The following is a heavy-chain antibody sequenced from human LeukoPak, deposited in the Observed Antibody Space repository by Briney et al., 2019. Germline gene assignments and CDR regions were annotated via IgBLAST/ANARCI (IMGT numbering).Heavy chain of an antibody. D-gene: IGHD3-22*01. J-gene: IGHJ4*02. Sequence: GGSLRLSCAASGFTVSTNYMSWVRQAPGRGLEWVSVIYSGGSTYYADSVKGRFTISRDNSKNTLYLQMNSLRAEDTAVYYCARVDYYDRNGYYRWGQGTLVTVSS. CDR1: GFTVSTNY. V-gene: IGHV3-53*01. CDR3: ARVDYYDRNGYYR. CDR2: IYSGGST.